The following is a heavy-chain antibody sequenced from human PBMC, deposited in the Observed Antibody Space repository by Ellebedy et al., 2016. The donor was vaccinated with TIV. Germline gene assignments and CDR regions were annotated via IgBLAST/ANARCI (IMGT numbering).Heavy chain of an antibody. CDR2: ISSDGHNN. J-gene: IGHJ4*02. CDR3: ATGGVGSSWYFGSNY. CDR1: GFTFTNYA. Sequence: PGGSLRLSCVASGFTFTNYAMNWVRQAPGKGLEWVAIISSDGHNNYYADSVKGRFTVSRDNSRNTLSLQMDSLRPEDTAVYYCATGGVGSSWYFGSNYWGQGTLVTVSS. V-gene: IGHV3-30-3*01. D-gene: IGHD6-13*01.